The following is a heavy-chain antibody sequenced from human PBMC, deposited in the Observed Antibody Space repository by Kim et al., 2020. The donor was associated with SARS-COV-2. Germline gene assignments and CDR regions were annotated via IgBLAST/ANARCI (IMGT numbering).Heavy chain of an antibody. CDR3: ARDLDWILYDY. CDR1: GFTFSAYW. V-gene: IGHV3-74*01. CDR2: IKTDGSTK. J-gene: IGHJ4*02. Sequence: GGSLRLSFAASGFTFSAYWMHWVRQAPGKGLVWVSRIKTDGSTKIYADSVKGRFTISRDNAKNTLYLQMNSLRAEDTAVYYCARDLDWILYDYWGQGTLVTVSS. D-gene: IGHD3-3*01.